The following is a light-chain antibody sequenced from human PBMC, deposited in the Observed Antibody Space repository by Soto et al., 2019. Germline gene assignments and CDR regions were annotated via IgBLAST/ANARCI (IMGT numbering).Light chain of an antibody. CDR1: QSISTW. CDR2: DAS. V-gene: IGKV1-5*01. Sequence: DIQMTQSPSTLSASVGDRVTITCRASQSISTWLAWHQQKPGKAPKLLIYDASSLESGVPSRFSGSGSGTEFTLTISSLQPDDFATYYCQQYSSYSPITFGQGTRLEIK. J-gene: IGKJ5*01. CDR3: QQYSSYSPIT.